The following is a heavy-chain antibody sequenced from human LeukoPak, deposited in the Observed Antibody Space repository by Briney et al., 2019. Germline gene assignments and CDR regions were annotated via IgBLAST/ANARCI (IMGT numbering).Heavy chain of an antibody. J-gene: IGHJ4*02. V-gene: IGHV4-59*01. CDR3: ASSRSSSGWSLIDY. D-gene: IGHD6-19*01. Sequence: PSETLSLTCTVSGGSISTYYWSWIRQSPGKGLEWIGYVHYTGSTNYNPSLKSRVTISLDTSKNQFSLKVSSVTAADTAVYYCASSRSSSGWSLIDYWGQGALVTVSS. CDR2: VHYTGST. CDR1: GGSISTYY.